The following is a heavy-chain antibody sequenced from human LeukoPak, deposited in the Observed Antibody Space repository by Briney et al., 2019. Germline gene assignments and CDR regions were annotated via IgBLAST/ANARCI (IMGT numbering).Heavy chain of an antibody. D-gene: IGHD6-13*01. CDR1: GFSLSTSGVG. CDR2: IYCDDDK. Sequence: ESGPTLVKPTQTLTLTCNFSGFSLSTSGVGVGWIRQPPGKALEWLTLIYCDDDKRYSPSLKSRLSITKDTCKNQVVLTMTNMDPVDTATYYCAHSTAAGTSYWFDPWGQGTLVTVSS. V-gene: IGHV2-5*02. J-gene: IGHJ5*02. CDR3: AHSTAAGTSYWFDP.